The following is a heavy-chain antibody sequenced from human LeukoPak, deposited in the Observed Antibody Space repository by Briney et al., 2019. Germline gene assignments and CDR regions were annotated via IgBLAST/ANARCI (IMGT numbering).Heavy chain of an antibody. V-gene: IGHV3-33*01. J-gene: IGHJ5*01. D-gene: IGHD5-12*01. CDR2: IWYDGSNK. CDR1: GFTFSRYG. Sequence: GRPLRLPCAASGFTFSRYGMHWVRQAPGKGLVGVTVIWYDGSNKYYADCVKGRFTISRDNSKDTLYLQMNILRAEDTAVDYCSRGPDIVAGDGFFFDFWGQGTLVIVSS. CDR3: SRGPDIVAGDGFFFDF.